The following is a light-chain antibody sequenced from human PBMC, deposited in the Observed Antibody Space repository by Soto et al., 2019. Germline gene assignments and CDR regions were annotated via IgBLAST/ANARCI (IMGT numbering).Light chain of an antibody. CDR2: ASS. CDR3: QQGHTLPYT. Sequence: DIQMTQSPSSLASAIRDRVTITCRASQNIRNYLNWYQQKPGQAPNLLIYASSSLRGGVPSRFRASGSGTEFTLTISSLQPEDFATYYCQQGHTLPYTFVQGTNLGI. J-gene: IGKJ2*01. CDR1: QNIRNY. V-gene: IGKV1-39*01.